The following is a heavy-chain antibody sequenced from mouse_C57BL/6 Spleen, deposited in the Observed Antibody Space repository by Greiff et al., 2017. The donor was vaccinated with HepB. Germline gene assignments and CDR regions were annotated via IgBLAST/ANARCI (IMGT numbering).Heavy chain of an antibody. Sequence: EVQLVESGGGLVKPGGSLKLSCAASGFTFSSYTMSWVRQTPEKRLEWVATISGGGGNTYYPDSVKGRFTISRDNAKNTLYLQMSSLRSEDTALYYCERQRVITTVVNWYFDVWGTGTTVTVSS. D-gene: IGHD1-1*01. CDR1: GFTFSSYT. CDR3: ERQRVITTVVNWYFDV. CDR2: ISGGGGNT. V-gene: IGHV5-9*01. J-gene: IGHJ1*03.